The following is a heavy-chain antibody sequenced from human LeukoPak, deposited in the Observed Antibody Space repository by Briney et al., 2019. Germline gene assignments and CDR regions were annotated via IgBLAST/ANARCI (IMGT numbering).Heavy chain of an antibody. CDR1: GGTFSSYA. Sequence: ASVKVSCKASGGTFSSYAISWVRQAPGQGLEWMGGIIPIFGTANYAQKFQGRVTITADESTSTAYMELSSLRSEDTAVYYCARVKYEHYGRSGIDYWGQGTLVTVSS. V-gene: IGHV1-69*13. CDR2: IIPIFGTA. CDR3: ARVKYEHYGRSGIDY. J-gene: IGHJ4*02. D-gene: IGHD4-17*01.